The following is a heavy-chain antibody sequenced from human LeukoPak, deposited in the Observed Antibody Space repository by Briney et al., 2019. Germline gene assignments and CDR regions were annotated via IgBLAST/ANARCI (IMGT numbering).Heavy chain of an antibody. V-gene: IGHV3-15*01. CDR1: GFTFSNAW. CDR3: TTDQSVGARAFDI. CDR2: IKSKTDGGTT. Sequence: PGGSLRLSCAASGFTFSNAWMSWVRQAPGKGLEWVGRIKSKTDGGTTDYAAPVKGRFTISRDDSKNTLYLQMNSLKTEDTAVYYCTTDQSVGARAFDIWGQGTMVTVSS. J-gene: IGHJ3*02. D-gene: IGHD1-26*01.